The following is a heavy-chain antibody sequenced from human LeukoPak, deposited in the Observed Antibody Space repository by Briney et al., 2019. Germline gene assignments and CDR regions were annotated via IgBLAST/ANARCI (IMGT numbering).Heavy chain of an antibody. CDR3: ARVAYYYDSAGLYLNYFYGMDV. D-gene: IGHD3-22*01. Sequence: ASVKVSCKASGYTFTSYDINWVRQATGLGLEWLGWMNPSSGNTGYAQKFQGRVTMTRDTSISTAYMELSSLRSEDTAVYYCARVAYYYDSAGLYLNYFYGMDVWGQGTTVTVSS. J-gene: IGHJ6*02. V-gene: IGHV1-8*01. CDR2: MNPSSGNT. CDR1: GYTFTSYD.